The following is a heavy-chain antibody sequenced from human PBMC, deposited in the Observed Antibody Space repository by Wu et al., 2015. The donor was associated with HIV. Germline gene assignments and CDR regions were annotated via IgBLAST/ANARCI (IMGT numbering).Heavy chain of an antibody. J-gene: IGHJ2*01. CDR1: EYEFKIYY. CDR2: INPSSGVA. D-gene: IGHD2-21*02. V-gene: IGHV1-46*02. CDR3: ARVGGMVTANGYWFFDL. Sequence: QVQLVQSGAEVKRPGASVKISCKAREYEFKIYYLHWVRQAPGGGLEWLGLINPSSGVARYAPKFRGRLTMTRDSSTTTVYMDLSSLRSDDTAVYYCARVGGMVTANGYWFFDLWGRGSLLTVSS.